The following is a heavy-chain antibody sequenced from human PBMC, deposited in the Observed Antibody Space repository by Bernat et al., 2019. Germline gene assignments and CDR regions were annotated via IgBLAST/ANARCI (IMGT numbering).Heavy chain of an antibody. D-gene: IGHD3-22*01. V-gene: IGHV3-15*07. J-gene: IGHJ4*02. CDR1: GFTFSNAW. CDR2: SKSKTDGGTT. Sequence: EVQLVESGGGLVKPGGSLRLSCAASGFTFSNAWMNWVRQAPGKGLEWVGRSKSKTDGGTTDYAAPVKGRFTISRDDSKNTLYLQMNSLKTEDTAVYYCTTVQYYYDSSGFYYFDYWGQGTLVTVSS. CDR3: TTVQYYYDSSGFYYFDY.